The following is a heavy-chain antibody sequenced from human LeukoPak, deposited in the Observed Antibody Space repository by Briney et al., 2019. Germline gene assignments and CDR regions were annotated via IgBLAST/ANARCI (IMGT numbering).Heavy chain of an antibody. J-gene: IGHJ3*02. D-gene: IGHD3-22*01. CDR3: ARAGLWDYYGSSGYGAFDI. CDR2: ISSSSSYI. V-gene: IGHV3-21*04. CDR1: GFTFSSYS. Sequence: PGGSLRLSCAASGFTFSSYSMNWVRQAPGKGLEWVSSISSSSSYIYYADSVKGRFTISRDNAKNSLYLQMNSLRAEDTAVYYCARAGLWDYYGSSGYGAFDIWGQGTMVTVSS.